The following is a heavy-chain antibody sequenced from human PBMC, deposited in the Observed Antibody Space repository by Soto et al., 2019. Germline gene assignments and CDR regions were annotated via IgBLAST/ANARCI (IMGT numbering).Heavy chain of an antibody. CDR1: GFTFTAYS. CDR2: ISYDGMNK. V-gene: IGHV3-30*04. D-gene: IGHD2-2*01. CDR3: AKAPVEDISILPAARGWFDP. Sequence: QEQLVESGGGVVQPGRSLRLSCAASGFTFTAYSMHWVRQAPGKGLAWVALISYDGMNKYYTDSVKGRFTISRDNSRDTLYLQMNSLRPEDTAIYYCAKAPVEDISILPAARGWFDPWGQGTLLIVSS. J-gene: IGHJ5*02.